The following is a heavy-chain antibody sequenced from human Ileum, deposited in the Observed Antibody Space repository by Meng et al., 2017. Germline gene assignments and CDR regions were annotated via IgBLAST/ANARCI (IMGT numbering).Heavy chain of an antibody. CDR3: ATGGSGYFNY. V-gene: IGHV3-74*02. J-gene: IGHJ4*02. CDR1: GFTVSNNY. D-gene: IGHD3-3*01. CDR2: INSDGSTT. Sequence: EVQLRGSGGGLVQPGGSLRLSCAVSGFTVSNNYMSWVRQAPGKGLVWVSRINSDGSTTNYADSLKGRFTISRDNAKNTLYLQMNSLRAEDTAVYYCATGGSGYFNYWGQGTLVTVSS.